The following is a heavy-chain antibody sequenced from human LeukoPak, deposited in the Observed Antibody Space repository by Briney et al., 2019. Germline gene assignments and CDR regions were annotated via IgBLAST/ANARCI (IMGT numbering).Heavy chain of an antibody. J-gene: IGHJ4*02. CDR1: GFTFSDYY. CDR3: ARPPRGYGYRSPVDY. D-gene: IGHD5-18*01. V-gene: IGHV3-11*01. CDR2: ISSSGSTI. Sequence: PGGSLRLSCAASGFTFSDYYMSWIRQAPGKGLEWVSYISSSGSTIYYADSVEGRFTISRDNAKNSLYLQMNSLRAEDTAVYYCARPPRGYGYRSPVDYWGQGTLVTVSS.